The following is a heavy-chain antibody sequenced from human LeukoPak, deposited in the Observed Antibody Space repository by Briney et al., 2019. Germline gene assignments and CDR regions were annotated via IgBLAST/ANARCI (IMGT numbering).Heavy chain of an antibody. CDR2: INSDGSST. CDR1: GFTFSSYW. D-gene: IGHD6-19*01. J-gene: IGHJ4*02. Sequence: HPGGSLRLSCAASGFTFSSYWMHWVRHAPGKGLVWVSRINSDGSSTNYADSVKGRFTISRDNAKNTLYLQMNSLRAEDTAVFYCARAMYTSGWSIDYWGQGTLVTVSS. V-gene: IGHV3-74*01. CDR3: ARAMYTSGWSIDY.